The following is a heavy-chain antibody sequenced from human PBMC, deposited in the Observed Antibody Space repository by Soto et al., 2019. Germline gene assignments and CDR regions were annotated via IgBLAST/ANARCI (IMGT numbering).Heavy chain of an antibody. D-gene: IGHD3-3*01. V-gene: IGHV1-8*01. CDR1: GYTFTSYD. CDR2: MNPNSGNT. Sequence: KGLRASVKVSCKASGYTFTSYDINWVRQATGQGLEWMGWMNPNSGNTGYAQKFQGRVTMTRNTSISTAYMELSSLRSEDTAVYYCARSGGDFWSGSLILENWFDPWGQGTLVTVSS. J-gene: IGHJ5*02. CDR3: ARSGGDFWSGSLILENWFDP.